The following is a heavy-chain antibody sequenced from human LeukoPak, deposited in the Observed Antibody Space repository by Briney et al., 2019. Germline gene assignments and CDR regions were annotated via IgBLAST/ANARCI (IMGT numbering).Heavy chain of an antibody. CDR2: INPNSGGT. D-gene: IGHD4-23*01. CDR1: GYTFTGYY. J-gene: IGHJ5*02. Sequence: ATVKVSCKASGYTFTGYYMHWVRQAPGQGLEWRGWINPNSGGTNYAQKFQGRVTMTRDTSISTAYMELSRLRSDDTAVYYCARAATVVTHSNWFDPWGQGTLVTVSS. CDR3: ARAATVVTHSNWFDP. V-gene: IGHV1-2*02.